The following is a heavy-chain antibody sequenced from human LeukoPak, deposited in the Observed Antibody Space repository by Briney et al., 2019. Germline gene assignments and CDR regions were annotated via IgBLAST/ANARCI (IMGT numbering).Heavy chain of an antibody. CDR3: GYRENYSLYY. J-gene: IGHJ4*02. CDR2: IYHSGST. Sequence: GSLRLSCAASGFTVSSNHMSWVRQPPGKGLEWIGEIYHSGSTNYNPSLKSRVTISVDKSKNQFSLKLSSVTAADTAVYYCGYRENYSLYYWGQGTLVTVSS. V-gene: IGHV4-4*02. CDR1: GFTVSSNH. D-gene: IGHD4-11*01.